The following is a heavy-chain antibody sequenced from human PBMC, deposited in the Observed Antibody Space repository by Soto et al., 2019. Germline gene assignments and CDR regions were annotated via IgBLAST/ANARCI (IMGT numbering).Heavy chain of an antibody. CDR3: ARTTAAPESLSWFDP. J-gene: IGHJ5*02. Sequence: QVQLVQSGAEVKKPGSSVKVSCKASGGTFSSYPISWVRQAPGQGLEWMGRIIPILNIANYAQKFQGRVTVSADESPDTTQTRLSRLTSPDTGLSYCARTTAAPESLSWFDPWGPGTVVTVSS. D-gene: IGHD1-1*01. CDR2: IIPILNIA. CDR1: GGTFSSYP. V-gene: IGHV1-69*02.